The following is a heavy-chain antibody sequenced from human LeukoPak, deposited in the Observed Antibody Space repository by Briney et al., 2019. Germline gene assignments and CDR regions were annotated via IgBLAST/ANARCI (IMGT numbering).Heavy chain of an antibody. CDR3: AREDTYYDFWSGYYGTNWFDP. V-gene: IGHV1-18*01. Sequence: ASVKVSCKASGYTFTSYGISWVRQAPGQGLEWMGWISAYSGNTNYAQKLQGRVTMTTDTSTSTAYMELRSLRSDDTAVYYCAREDTYYDFWSGYYGTNWFDPWGQGTLVTVSS. D-gene: IGHD3-3*01. CDR2: ISAYSGNT. CDR1: GYTFTSYG. J-gene: IGHJ5*02.